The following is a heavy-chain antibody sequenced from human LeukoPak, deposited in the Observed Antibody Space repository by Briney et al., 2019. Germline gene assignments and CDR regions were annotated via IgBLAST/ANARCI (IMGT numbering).Heavy chain of an antibody. Sequence: GGSLRLSGAASGFTFSSYEMNWVRQAPGKELDWVSYISSSGTTVYYADSVAGRFTISRDNAKNSLYLHMHSLRDDDTAVYYCARSTKGDSDHWGQGTLVTVSS. J-gene: IGHJ4*02. CDR2: ISSSGTTV. CDR3: ARSTKGDSDH. CDR1: GFTFSSYE. V-gene: IGHV3-48*03. D-gene: IGHD3-10*01.